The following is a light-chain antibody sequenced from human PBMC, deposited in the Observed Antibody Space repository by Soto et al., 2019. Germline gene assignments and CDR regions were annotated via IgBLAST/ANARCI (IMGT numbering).Light chain of an antibody. CDR3: QPYGSSPPT. V-gene: IGKV3-20*01. CDR1: QSVYSRY. Sequence: EIVLTQSPGTLSLSPGERATLSCRASQSVYSRYLAWYQQKPGQAPRLLISGASSRATGIADRFSGSGSGTDFTITISRLEAEDFAVYYCQPYGSSPPTFGGGTKVEIK. CDR2: GAS. J-gene: IGKJ4*01.